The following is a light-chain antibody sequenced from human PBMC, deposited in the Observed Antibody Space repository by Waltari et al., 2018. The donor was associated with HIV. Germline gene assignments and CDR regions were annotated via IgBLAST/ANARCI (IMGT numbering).Light chain of an antibody. J-gene: IGLJ1*01. CDR2: DVN. CDR1: TSDARLYTF. V-gene: IGLV2-14*03. Sequence: QSALTQPASVSESPGQSITISCTGTTSDARLYTFVSWYQQYPGRAPKLLIYDVNNRPSGVSNRFSGSKSGDTASLTISGLQAEDEADYYCSSYTSINTRVFGTGTTVTVL. CDR3: SSYTSINTRV.